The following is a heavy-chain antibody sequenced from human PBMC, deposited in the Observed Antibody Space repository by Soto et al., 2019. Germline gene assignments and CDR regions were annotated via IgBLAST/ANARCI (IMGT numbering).Heavy chain of an antibody. J-gene: IGHJ6*02. V-gene: IGHV3-66*01. CDR1: GFSVTANY. CDR3: ARDRIPTGMDV. Sequence: GSLRLSCEVSGFSVTANYMSWVRQAPGKGLEWVSVIYSGGSTYYADSVKGRFTISRDNSKNTLYLQMNSLRAEDTAVYYCARDRIPTGMDVWGQGTTVTVS. CDR2: IYSGGST.